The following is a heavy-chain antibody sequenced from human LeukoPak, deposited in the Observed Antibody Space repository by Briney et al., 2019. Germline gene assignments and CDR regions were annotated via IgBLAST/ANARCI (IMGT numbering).Heavy chain of an antibody. CDR3: AKWKYSNSGIDDY. CDR2: ISGSGDNT. D-gene: IGHD6-6*01. J-gene: IGHJ4*02. Sequence: GGSLRLSCAASGFTFSSYAMSWVRQVPGKGLEWVSVISGSGDNTYYADSVKGRFTISRGNSKNMLYLQMNSLRAEDTAVYYCAKWKYSNSGIDDYWGQGTLVTVSS. V-gene: IGHV3-23*01. CDR1: GFTFSSYA.